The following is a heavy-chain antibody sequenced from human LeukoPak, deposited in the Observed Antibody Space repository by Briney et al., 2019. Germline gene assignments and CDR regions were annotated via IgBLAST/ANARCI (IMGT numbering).Heavy chain of an antibody. D-gene: IGHD3-9*01. CDR2: ISSSSSYI. CDR3: ARAFYDILTGLAYYFDY. CDR1: GFTFSSHS. J-gene: IGHJ4*02. Sequence: GGSLRLSCAASGFTFSSHSMNWVRQAPGKGLEWVSSISSSSSYINYADSVKGRFTISRDDAKNSLYLQMNGLRAEDTAVYYCARAFYDILTGLAYYFDYWGQGTLVTVSS. V-gene: IGHV3-21*01.